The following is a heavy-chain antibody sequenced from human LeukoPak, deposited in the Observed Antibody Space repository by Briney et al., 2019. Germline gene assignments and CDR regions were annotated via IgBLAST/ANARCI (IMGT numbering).Heavy chain of an antibody. Sequence: SETLSLTCTVSGGSISSYYWSWIRQPPGKGLEWIGYIYYSGSTNYNPSLKSRVTISVDTSKNQFSLKLSSVTAADTAVYYCASLSYYYDSSGYSQAEYFQHWGQGTLVTVSS. CDR2: IYYSGST. V-gene: IGHV4-59*12. CDR1: GGSISSYY. D-gene: IGHD3-22*01. CDR3: ASLSYYYDSSGYSQAEYFQH. J-gene: IGHJ1*01.